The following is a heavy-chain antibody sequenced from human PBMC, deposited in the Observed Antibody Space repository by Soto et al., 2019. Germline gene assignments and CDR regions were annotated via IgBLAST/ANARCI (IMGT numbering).Heavy chain of an antibody. CDR2: INHSGST. Sequence: SETLSLTCAVHGGSFSGYYWTWIRQPPGKWLEWIGDINHSGSTNYNSSLKSRVTISVDTSKNQLSLKLRSVTAADTAVYYCAREEVPQWFTRGYYGMDVWGQGXTVTVYS. J-gene: IGHJ6*02. CDR3: AREEVPQWFTRGYYGMDV. V-gene: IGHV4-34*01. CDR1: GGSFSGYY. D-gene: IGHD2-2*01.